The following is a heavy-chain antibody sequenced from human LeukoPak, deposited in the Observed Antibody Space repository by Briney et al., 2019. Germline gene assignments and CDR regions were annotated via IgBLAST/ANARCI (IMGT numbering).Heavy chain of an antibody. CDR1: GFTFDDYA. V-gene: IGHV3-43D*03. CDR3: AKDISPGVRWELFDY. D-gene: IGHD1-26*01. J-gene: IGHJ4*02. CDR2: ISWDGGST. Sequence: GGSLRLSCAASGFTFDDYAMHWVRQAPGKGLVWVSLISWDGGSTYYADSVKGRFTISRDNSKNSLYLQMNSLRAEDTALYYCAKDISPGVRWELFDYWGQGTLVTVSS.